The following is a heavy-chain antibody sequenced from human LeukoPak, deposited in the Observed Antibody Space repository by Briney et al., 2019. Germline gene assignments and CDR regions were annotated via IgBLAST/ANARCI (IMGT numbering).Heavy chain of an antibody. CDR1: GFTFCNYN. D-gene: IGHD6-19*01. J-gene: IGHJ6*02. CDR2: ICSSSSYI. V-gene: IGHV3-21*01. CDR3: ARDGRDSSGWQSYGMDV. Sequence: PGGSLRLSCGASGFTFCNYNMNWVREAPGGGGEWVSSICSSSSYIYYTDSVKGRFTISRDNAKNSLYLQMDSLRAEDTALYYCARDGRDSSGWQSYGMDVWGQGTTVTVSS.